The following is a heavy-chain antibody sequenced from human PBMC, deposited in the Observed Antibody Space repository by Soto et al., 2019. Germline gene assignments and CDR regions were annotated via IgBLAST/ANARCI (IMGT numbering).Heavy chain of an antibody. CDR3: ARGKAMIRGVMGPRGDYFDY. CDR1: GYTFSSYA. J-gene: IGHJ4*02. D-gene: IGHD3-10*01. V-gene: IGHV1-3*01. Sequence: QVHLVQSGAEVKKPGASVKVSRKASGYTFSSYAIHWVRQAPGQRLEWMGWINAGNGKTKDSHKFQGRVTMTRDTSATTAYMELSSLRSEDTAVYYCARGKAMIRGVMGPRGDYFDYWGQETVVTVSS. CDR2: INAGNGKT.